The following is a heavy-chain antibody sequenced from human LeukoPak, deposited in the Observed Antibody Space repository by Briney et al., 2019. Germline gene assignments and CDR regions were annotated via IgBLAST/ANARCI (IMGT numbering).Heavy chain of an antibody. Sequence: SETLSLTCNVSGGSISSYYWSWIRQPPGKGLEWMGYIYYSGSTNYNPTLKSRVTISVDTSKNQFSLKLTSVTAADTAVYCCARASPYGDYVNAFDIWGQGTMVTVSS. CDR2: IYYSGST. J-gene: IGHJ3*02. D-gene: IGHD4-17*01. V-gene: IGHV4-59*01. CDR1: GGSISSYY. CDR3: ARASPYGDYVNAFDI.